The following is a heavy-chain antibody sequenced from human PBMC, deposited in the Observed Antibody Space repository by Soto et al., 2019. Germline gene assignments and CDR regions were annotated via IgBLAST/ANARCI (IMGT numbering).Heavy chain of an antibody. D-gene: IGHD2-15*01. CDR1: GGSISSGGYY. Sequence: SETLSLTCTVSGGSISSGGYYWSWIRQHPGKGLEWIGYIYYSGSTYYNPSLKSRVTISVDTSKNQFSLKLSSVTAADTAVYYCARQYLGYCSGGSCYALPYFDHWGQGTLVTVSS. V-gene: IGHV4-31*03. CDR2: IYYSGST. J-gene: IGHJ4*02. CDR3: ARQYLGYCSGGSCYALPYFDH.